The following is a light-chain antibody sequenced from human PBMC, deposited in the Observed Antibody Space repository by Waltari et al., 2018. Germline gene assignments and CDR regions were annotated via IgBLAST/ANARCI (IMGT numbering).Light chain of an antibody. CDR3: QQRNNWPIT. Sequence: EIVLTQSPGTLSLSPGERATLSCRASQSASNFLAWYQQKPGQGPRLLIYDTSNRATGLPARFSGSGSGTDFTLTINSLEPDDFAVSFCQQRNNWPITFGQGTRLEIK. CDR2: DTS. V-gene: IGKV3-11*01. J-gene: IGKJ5*01. CDR1: QSASNF.